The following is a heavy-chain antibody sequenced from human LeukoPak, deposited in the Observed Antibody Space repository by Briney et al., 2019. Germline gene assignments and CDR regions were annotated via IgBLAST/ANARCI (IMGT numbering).Heavy chain of an antibody. J-gene: IGHJ5*02. V-gene: IGHV3-7*01. CDR3: ASEYYDFWSGYYTDNWFDP. Sequence: GGSLRLSCAASGFTFSSYWMSWVRQAPGKGLEWVANIKQDGSEKYYVDSVKGRFTISRDNAKNPLYLQMNSLRAEDTAVYYCASEYYDFWSGYYTDNWFDPWGQGTLVTVSS. CDR2: IKQDGSEK. D-gene: IGHD3-3*01. CDR1: GFTFSSYW.